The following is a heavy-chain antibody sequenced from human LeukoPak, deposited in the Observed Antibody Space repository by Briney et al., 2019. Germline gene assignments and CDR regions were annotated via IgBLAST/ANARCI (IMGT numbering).Heavy chain of an antibody. CDR2: IVASGGDT. Sequence: GGSLRLSCAASGFTFSTYVMNWVRQAPGKGLEWVSGIVASGGDTYYADSVKGRFTISRDNSKNTLYLQMHSLRAEDTAVYSCARGWFGPDSCGQGTMVTVSS. V-gene: IGHV3-23*01. CDR1: GFTFSTYV. CDR3: ARGWFGPDS. D-gene: IGHD3-10*01. J-gene: IGHJ5*01.